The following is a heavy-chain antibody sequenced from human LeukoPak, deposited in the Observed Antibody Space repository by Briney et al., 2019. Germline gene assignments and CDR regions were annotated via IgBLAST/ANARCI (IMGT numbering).Heavy chain of an antibody. CDR1: GFTFSDYY. Sequence: GGSLRLSCAASGFTFSDYYMTWIRQAPGKGLEWVSYISTSGTNIYYADSVKGRFTISRDNTRKSLYLQINNLRAEDTAVYYCARKTASGPFDCWGQGTLVTVAS. CDR2: ISTSGTNI. CDR3: ARKTASGPFDC. V-gene: IGHV3-11*01. J-gene: IGHJ4*02.